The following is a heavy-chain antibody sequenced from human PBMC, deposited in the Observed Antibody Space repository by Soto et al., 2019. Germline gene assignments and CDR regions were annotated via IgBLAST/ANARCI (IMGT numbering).Heavy chain of an antibody. Sequence: AVKVSCKASGGTFSSYAISWVRQAPGQGLEWMGGSIPIFGTANYAQKFQGRVTITADEYTSTAYMELSSLRSEDTAVYYCARELELWFDPWGQGTLVTVSS. D-gene: IGHD1-7*01. J-gene: IGHJ5*02. CDR1: GGTFSSYA. CDR3: ARELELWFDP. CDR2: SIPIFGTA. V-gene: IGHV1-69*13.